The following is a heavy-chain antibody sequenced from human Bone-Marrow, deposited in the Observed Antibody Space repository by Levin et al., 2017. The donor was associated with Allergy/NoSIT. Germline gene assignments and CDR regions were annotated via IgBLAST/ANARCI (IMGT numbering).Heavy chain of an antibody. Sequence: GGSLRLSCAASGFTFSTYGMHWVRQAPGKGLEWVAVISYDGNDKYYADSLKGRFTISRDSSTNTLYLQMNSLRAEDTAVYYCAKDLRYHGSGSYLDYFDPWGQGTLVTVSS. D-gene: IGHD3-10*01. J-gene: IGHJ5*02. V-gene: IGHV3-30*18. CDR2: ISYDGNDK. CDR1: GFTFSTYG. CDR3: AKDLRYHGSGSYLDYFDP.